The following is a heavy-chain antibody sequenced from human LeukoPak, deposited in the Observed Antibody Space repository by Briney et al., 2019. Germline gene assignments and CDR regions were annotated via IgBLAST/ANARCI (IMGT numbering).Heavy chain of an antibody. D-gene: IGHD4-17*01. CDR1: GGSISRGGYY. Sequence: SETLSLTCAVSGGSISRGGYYWSWIRQHPGKGLEWIGYIYYSGSTYYNPSLKSRVTISVDTSKNQFSLKLTSVTAADTAVYYCARGYGEDEYFDHWGQGTLVTVSS. V-gene: IGHV4-31*11. J-gene: IGHJ4*02. CDR2: IYYSGST. CDR3: ARGYGEDEYFDH.